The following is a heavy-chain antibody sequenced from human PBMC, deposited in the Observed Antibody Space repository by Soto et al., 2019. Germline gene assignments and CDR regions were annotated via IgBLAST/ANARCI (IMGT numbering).Heavy chain of an antibody. CDR3: ARGDYYDSSGPFSDAFDI. V-gene: IGHV3-7*04. Sequence: GGSLRLSCAASGFTFSSHWMIWARQAPGKGLEWVANIKPDGSEKWYVDSVKGRFTISRDNARNSLYLQMNSLRAEDTAVYYCARGDYYDSSGPFSDAFDIWGQGTMVTVSS. D-gene: IGHD3-22*01. J-gene: IGHJ3*02. CDR1: GFTFSSHW. CDR2: IKPDGSEK.